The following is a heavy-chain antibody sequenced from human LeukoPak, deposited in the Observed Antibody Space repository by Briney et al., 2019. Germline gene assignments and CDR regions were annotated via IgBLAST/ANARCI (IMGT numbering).Heavy chain of an antibody. D-gene: IGHD3-22*01. CDR2: IYSGGST. V-gene: IGHV3-66*01. CDR1: GFTVSSNY. J-gene: IGHJ4*02. Sequence: PGGSLTLSCAASGFTVSSNYMSWVRQAPGKGLEWVSVIYSGGSTYYADSVKGRFTISRDNSKNTLYLQMNSLRAEDTAVYYCASRYYYDSSGSTLDYWGQGTLVPVSS. CDR3: ASRYYYDSSGSTLDY.